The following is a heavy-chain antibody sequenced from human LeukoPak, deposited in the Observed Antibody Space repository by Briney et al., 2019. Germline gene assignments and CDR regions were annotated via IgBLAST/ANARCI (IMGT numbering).Heavy chain of an antibody. CDR2: FDPEDGET. D-gene: IGHD3-22*01. V-gene: IGHV1-24*01. CDR1: GYTLTELS. Sequence: ASVKVSCKVSGYTLTELSMHWVRQAPGKGLEWMGGFDPEDGETIYAQKFQGGVTMTEDTSTDTAYMELSSLRSEDTAVYYCATTVSYYYDSSGYYYFDYWGQGTLVTVSS. CDR3: ATTVSYYYDSSGYYYFDY. J-gene: IGHJ4*02.